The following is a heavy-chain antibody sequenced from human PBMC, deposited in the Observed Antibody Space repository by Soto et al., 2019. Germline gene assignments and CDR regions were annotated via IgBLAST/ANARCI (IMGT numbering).Heavy chain of an antibody. D-gene: IGHD4-4*01. CDR3: AMTTVTTFHQNNDYYMDV. J-gene: IGHJ6*03. V-gene: IGHV4-31*03. CDR2: IYYSGNT. Sequence: QVQLQESGPGLVKPSQTLSLTCTVSGGSISSGGYYWSWIRQHPGKGLEWIGYIYYSGNTYYNPSLKSRVTISVDTSKNQFSLKLSSVTAADTAVYYCAMTTVTTFHQNNDYYMDVWGKGTTVTVSS. CDR1: GGSISSGGYY.